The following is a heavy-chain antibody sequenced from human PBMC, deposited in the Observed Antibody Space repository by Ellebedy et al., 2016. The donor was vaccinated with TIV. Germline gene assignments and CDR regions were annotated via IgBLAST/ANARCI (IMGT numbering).Heavy chain of an antibody. CDR2: MISINDGGTI. V-gene: IGHV3-15*01. CDR1: GFTFSRAW. Sequence: GGSLRLXXEASGFTFSRAWMTWVRQSPGKGLEGIGHMISINDGGTIDYAAPVKGRFIISRDDSKNTLFLQMNNLETEDTGVYFCLYYHMDVWGKGTTVTVSS. J-gene: IGHJ6*03. CDR3: LYYHMDV.